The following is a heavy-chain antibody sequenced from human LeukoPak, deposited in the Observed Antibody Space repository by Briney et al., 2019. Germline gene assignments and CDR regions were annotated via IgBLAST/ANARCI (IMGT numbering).Heavy chain of an antibody. J-gene: IGHJ4*02. CDR3: AREGTSGSYYDY. CDR2: IIPILGIA. D-gene: IGHD1-1*01. CDR1: GGTFSSYA. Sequence: ASVKVSCKASGGTFSSYAISWVRQAPGQGLEWMGRIIPILGIANYAQKFQGRVTITADKSTSTAYMELSSLRSEDTAVYYCAREGTSGSYYDYWGQGTLVTVSS. V-gene: IGHV1-69*04.